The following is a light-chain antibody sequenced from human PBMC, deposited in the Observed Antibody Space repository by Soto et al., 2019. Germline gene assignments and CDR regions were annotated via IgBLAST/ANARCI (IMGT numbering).Light chain of an antibody. V-gene: IGKV1-39*01. CDR2: AAS. CDR3: QRSYSTYT. J-gene: IGKJ2*01. CDR1: QSISSY. Sequence: DIQMTQSPSSLSASVGDRVTITCRASQSISSYLNWYQQKPGKAPKLLIYAASSLQSGVPSRFSGSGSGTDFTLTISSLQPEDFATYYCQRSYSTYTFGQGTKLEIK.